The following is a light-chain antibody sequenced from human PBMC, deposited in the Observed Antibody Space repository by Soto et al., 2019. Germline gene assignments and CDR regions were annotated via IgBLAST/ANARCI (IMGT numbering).Light chain of an antibody. J-gene: IGKJ5*01. CDR3: QQSYTALSIT. V-gene: IGKV1-39*01. Sequence: DIQMTQSPSPLSASVGDRVTITCRASESINRHLNWYQQQPGRAPKLLIYAASSLQNGVPSRFRGGGSGTDFTLIITNLQPEDFATYYCQQSYTALSITFGQGTRLEIK. CDR1: ESINRH. CDR2: AAS.